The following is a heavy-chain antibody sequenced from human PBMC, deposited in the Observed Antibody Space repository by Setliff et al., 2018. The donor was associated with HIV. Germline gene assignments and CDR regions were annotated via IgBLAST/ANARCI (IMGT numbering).Heavy chain of an antibody. CDR1: GYSFTSYW. V-gene: IGHV5-51*01. CDR2: IYPGDSHT. Sequence: GESLKISCKGSGYSFTSYWIAWVRQMPGKGLEWMGIIYPGDSHTRYGPSFQGQVTFSADKSISTAYLQWSSLKASDTAIYYCTRHILAYCAGDCYPLDYWGRGTLVTVSS. CDR3: TRHILAYCAGDCYPLDY. D-gene: IGHD2-21*02. J-gene: IGHJ4*02.